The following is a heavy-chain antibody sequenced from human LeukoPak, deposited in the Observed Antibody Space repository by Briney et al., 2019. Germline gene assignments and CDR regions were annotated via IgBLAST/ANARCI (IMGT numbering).Heavy chain of an antibody. CDR1: GFTFSSYG. CDR2: IWYDGSNK. J-gene: IGHJ4*02. D-gene: IGHD6-6*01. CDR3: ARDHLYSRSSRFDY. V-gene: IGHV3-33*01. Sequence: GGSLRLSCAASGFTFSSYGMHWVRQAPGKGLEWVAVIWYDGSNKYYADSVKGRFTISRDNSKNTLYLQMNSLRAEDTAVYYCARDHLYSRSSRFDYWGPGTLGTVPS.